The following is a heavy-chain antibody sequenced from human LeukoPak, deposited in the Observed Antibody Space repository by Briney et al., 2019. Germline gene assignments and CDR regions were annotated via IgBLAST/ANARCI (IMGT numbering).Heavy chain of an antibody. CDR3: AREDDSWGPNNLDL. CDR1: GFTFSDYY. J-gene: IGHJ3*01. D-gene: IGHD7-27*01. V-gene: IGHV3-11*04. Sequence: GGSLRLSCAASGFTFSDYYMSWIRQAPGKGLEWISYIDTSSSTMYYADSVMGRFTISRDNAKESLYLQMNSLRDEDTAVYYCAREDDSWGPNNLDLWGQGTMVTVSS. CDR2: IDTSSSTM.